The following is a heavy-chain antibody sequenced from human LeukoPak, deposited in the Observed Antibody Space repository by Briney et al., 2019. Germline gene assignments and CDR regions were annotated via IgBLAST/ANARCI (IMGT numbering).Heavy chain of an antibody. J-gene: IGHJ4*02. D-gene: IGHD3-10*01. CDR3: ARDRGGNFFDD. CDR1: GFTFSDYY. CDR2: ISTHASAI. V-gene: IGHV3-11*01. Sequence: PGGSLRLSCAASGFTFSDYYMSWIRQTPGKGLEWISYISTHASAIYYADSVKGRFTISRDNAKNSLYLQTNSLGAEDTAVYYCARDRGGNFFDDWGQGALVTVSS.